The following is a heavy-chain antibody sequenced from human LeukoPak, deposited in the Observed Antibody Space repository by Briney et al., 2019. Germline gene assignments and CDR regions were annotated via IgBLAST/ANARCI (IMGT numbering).Heavy chain of an antibody. CDR1: GFTFSSYW. J-gene: IGHJ4*02. CDR2: IKQHGSEK. V-gene: IGHV3-7*03. D-gene: IGHD3-16*01. Sequence: PGGSLRLSCAASGFTFSSYWMSWVRQAPGKGLEWVAHIKQHGSEKYYVDSVKGRFTISRDNAKNSLYLQMNSLGAEDTAVYYCARELQTTRGSLFDYWGQGTLVTVSS. CDR3: ARELQTTRGSLFDY.